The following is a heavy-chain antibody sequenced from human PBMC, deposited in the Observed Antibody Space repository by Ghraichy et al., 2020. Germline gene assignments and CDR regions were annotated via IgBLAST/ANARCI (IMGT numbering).Heavy chain of an antibody. Sequence: GGSLRLSCAASGFTFSDYYMSWIRQAPGKGLEWVSYISSSGSTIYYADSVKGRFTISRDNAKNSLYLQMNSLRAEDTAVYYCARFRITIFGVDLYYYYYGMDVWGQGTTVTVSS. CDR1: GFTFSDYY. J-gene: IGHJ6*02. V-gene: IGHV3-11*01. D-gene: IGHD3-3*01. CDR2: ISSSGSTI. CDR3: ARFRITIFGVDLYYYYYGMDV.